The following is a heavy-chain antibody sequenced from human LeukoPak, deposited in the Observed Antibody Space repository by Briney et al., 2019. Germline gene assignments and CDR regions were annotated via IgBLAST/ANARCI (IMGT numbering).Heavy chain of an antibody. V-gene: IGHV4-61*02. D-gene: IGHD3-3*01. Sequence: SQTLSLTCTVSGGSISSGGYYWSWIRQPAGKGLEWIGRIYTSGSTNYNPSLKSRVTMSVDTSKNQFSLKLSSVTAADTAVYYCARDVYYDFWSGYYTGIRDYYGMDVWGQGTTVTVSS. CDR2: IYTSGST. CDR3: ARDVYYDFWSGYYTGIRDYYGMDV. J-gene: IGHJ6*02. CDR1: GGSISSGGYY.